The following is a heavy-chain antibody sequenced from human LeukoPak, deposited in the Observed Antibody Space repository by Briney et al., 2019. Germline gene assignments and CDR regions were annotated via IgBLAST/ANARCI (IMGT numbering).Heavy chain of an antibody. CDR1: GFTFSSYE. CDR3: ARDCGGGSCYGPYDAFDI. J-gene: IGHJ3*02. V-gene: IGHV3-48*03. D-gene: IGHD2-15*01. Sequence: GGSLRLSCAASGFTFSSYEMNWVRQAPGKALEWVSYISSSGSTIYYADSVKGRFTISRDNAKNSLYLQMNSLRAEDTAVYYCARDCGGGSCYGPYDAFDIWGQGTMVTVSS. CDR2: ISSSGSTI.